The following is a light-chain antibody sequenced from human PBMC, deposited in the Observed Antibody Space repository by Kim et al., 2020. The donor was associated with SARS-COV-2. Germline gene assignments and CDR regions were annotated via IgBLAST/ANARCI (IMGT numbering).Light chain of an antibody. J-gene: IGLJ3*02. V-gene: IGLV1-40*01. Sequence: RVTTPCSGSSSNIGAGYDVYWYHQLPGTAPKLLIYGNSNRPSGVPDRFSGSKSGTSASLAITGLQAEDEADYYCQSYDSSLSGWVFGGGTKLTVL. CDR3: QSYDSSLSGWV. CDR1: SSNIGAGYD. CDR2: GNS.